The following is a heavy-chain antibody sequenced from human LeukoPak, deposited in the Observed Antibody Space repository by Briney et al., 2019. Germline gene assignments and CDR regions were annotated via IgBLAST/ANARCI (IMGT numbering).Heavy chain of an antibody. D-gene: IGHD1-1*01. V-gene: IGHV4-59*08. J-gene: IGHJ4*02. Sequence: SETLSLTCTVSGGSISSYFWSWIRQPPGKGLEWIAYIYYRGSTNYNPSLKSRVTISVDTSKNQFSLKLSSVTAADTAVYYCARRTTGTGPFDYWGQGTLVTVSS. CDR1: GGSISSYF. CDR2: IYYRGST. CDR3: ARRTTGTGPFDY.